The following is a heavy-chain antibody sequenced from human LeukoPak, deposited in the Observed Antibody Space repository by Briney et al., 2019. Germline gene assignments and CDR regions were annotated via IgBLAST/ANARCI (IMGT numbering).Heavy chain of an antibody. CDR1: GYTFTSYG. V-gene: IGHV1-8*03. Sequence: ASVKVSCKASGYTFTSYGINWVRQATGQGLEWMAWMNPNSGYTGYAQKFQGRVTLTRDTSITTAFMELSSLRSEDTAVYYCARSLGEDLEAPSVWGQGTLVTVSP. CDR3: ARSLGEDLEAPSV. CDR2: MNPNSGYT. D-gene: IGHD5/OR15-5a*01. J-gene: IGHJ4*02.